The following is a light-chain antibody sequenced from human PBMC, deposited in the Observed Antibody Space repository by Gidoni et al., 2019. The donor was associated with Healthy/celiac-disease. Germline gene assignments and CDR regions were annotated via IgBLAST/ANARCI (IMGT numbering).Light chain of an antibody. CDR2: AES. CDR3: QQLNSYLT. Sequence: DIQLTQSPSFLSASVGDRVTITCRASQGISGYLAWYQQKPGKAPKLLIYAESTLQSGVPSRFSGSGSGTAFTLTIISLQPEDFATYYCQQLNSYLTFGPGTKVDIK. J-gene: IGKJ3*01. CDR1: QGISGY. V-gene: IGKV1-9*01.